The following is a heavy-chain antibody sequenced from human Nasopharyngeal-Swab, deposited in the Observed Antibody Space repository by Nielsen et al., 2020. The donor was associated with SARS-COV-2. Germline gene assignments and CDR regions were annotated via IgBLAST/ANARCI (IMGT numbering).Heavy chain of an antibody. V-gene: IGHV3-7*01. D-gene: IGHD4-17*01. J-gene: IGHJ6*03. CDR3: ARDDYGDYYYYMDV. CDR2: IKQDGSEK. Sequence: WICQPPGKGLEWVANIKQDGSEKYYVDSVKGRFTISRDNAKNSLYLQMNSLRAEDTAVYYCARDDYGDYYYYMDVWGKGTTVTVSS.